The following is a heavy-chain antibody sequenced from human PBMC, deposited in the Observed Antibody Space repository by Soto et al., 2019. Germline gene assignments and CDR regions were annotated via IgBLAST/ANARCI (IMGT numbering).Heavy chain of an antibody. Sequence: SVKVSCKASGGTFSSYTISWVRQAPGQGLEWMGRIIPILGIANYAQKFQGRVTITADKSTSTAYMELSSLRSEDTAVYYCARAPDTLVRGVITPNFDCWVQGTLVTVS. CDR3: ARAPDTLVRGVITPNFDC. V-gene: IGHV1-69*02. CDR1: GGTFSSYT. D-gene: IGHD3-10*01. CDR2: IIPILGIA. J-gene: IGHJ4*02.